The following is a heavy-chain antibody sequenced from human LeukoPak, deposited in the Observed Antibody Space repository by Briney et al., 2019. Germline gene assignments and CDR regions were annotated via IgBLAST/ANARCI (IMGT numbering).Heavy chain of an antibody. CDR2: INHSGGT. J-gene: IGHJ6*03. CDR1: GGSFSGYY. D-gene: IGHD5-12*01. V-gene: IGHV4-34*01. Sequence: SETLSLTCAVYGGSFSGYYWSWIRQPPGKGLEWIGEINHSGGTNYNPSLKSRVTTSVDTSKNQFSLKLSSVTAADTAVYYCARGQTGYDSYYYYYMDVWGKGTTVTVSS. CDR3: ARGQTGYDSYYYYYMDV.